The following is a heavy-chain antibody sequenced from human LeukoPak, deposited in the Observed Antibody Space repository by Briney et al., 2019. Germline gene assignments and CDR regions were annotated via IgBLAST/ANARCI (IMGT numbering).Heavy chain of an antibody. CDR3: ARAIGYTSGWFES. CDR1: GYSFTNYW. J-gene: IGHJ5*01. D-gene: IGHD6-19*01. V-gene: IGHV5-51*01. CDR2: IYPGDSDT. Sequence: GESLKISCKGSGYSFTNYWIGWVRQMPGKGLEWMGIIYPGDSDTRYSPSFQGQVTISADKSVSTAYLQWSSLKAYDTAMYYCARAIGYTSGWFESWGQGTLVSVSS.